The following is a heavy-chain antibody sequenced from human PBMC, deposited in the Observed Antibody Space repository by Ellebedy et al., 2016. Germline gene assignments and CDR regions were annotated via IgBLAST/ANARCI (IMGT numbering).Heavy chain of an antibody. CDR2: ISSSGSTI. D-gene: IGHD6-13*01. J-gene: IGHJ5*02. V-gene: IGHV3-11*04. CDR3: ARDAAAGTWGWFDP. CDR1: GFTFSDYY. Sequence: GESLKISCAASGFTFSDYYMSWIRQAPGKGLEWVSYISSSGSTIYYADSVEGRFTISRDNAKNSLYLQMNSLRAEDTAVYYCARDAAAGTWGWFDPWGQGTLVTVSS.